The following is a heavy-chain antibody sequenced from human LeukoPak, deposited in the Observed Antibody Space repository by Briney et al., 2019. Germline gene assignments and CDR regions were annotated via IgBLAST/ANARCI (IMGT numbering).Heavy chain of an antibody. CDR2: VYTSGGT. D-gene: IGHD4-17*01. V-gene: IGHV4-61*02. CDR3: ARGNEYGDYLDC. Sequence: PSQTLSLTCTVSGGSISSGSYYWTWIRLPAGKGLEWIGRVYTSGGTNYNPSLKSRVTISVDTSKNQFSLKVSSVTAADTAAYYCARGNEYGDYLDCWGQGTLVTVSS. J-gene: IGHJ4*02. CDR1: GGSISSGSYY.